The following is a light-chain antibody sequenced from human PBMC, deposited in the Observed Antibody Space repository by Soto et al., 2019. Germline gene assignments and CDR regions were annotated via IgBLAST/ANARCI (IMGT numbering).Light chain of an antibody. J-gene: IGLJ1*01. V-gene: IGLV2-14*01. CDR1: SSDVGFYNY. CDR2: EVT. Sequence: QSVLTQPRSVSGSPGQSVTISCTRSSSDVGFYNYISWYQQHPGKVPKLIIYEVTNRPSGVSNRFSGSKSGNTASLTISGLQAEDEADYYCCSYTTSSTRVFGTGTKVTVL. CDR3: CSYTTSSTRV.